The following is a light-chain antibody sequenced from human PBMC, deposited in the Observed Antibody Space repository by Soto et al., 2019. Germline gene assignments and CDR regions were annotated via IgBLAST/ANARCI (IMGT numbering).Light chain of an antibody. CDR2: GAS. CDR3: QQYNDWPLFT. J-gene: IGKJ5*01. CDR1: QSVSSY. Sequence: EIVMTQSPATLSVSPGETATLSCRASQSVSSYLAWYQQKPGQAPRLLIYGASTRATGIPARLSGSGSGTEFTLTISGLQSEDFAVYSCQQYNDWPLFTFGQGTRLDFK. V-gene: IGKV3-15*01.